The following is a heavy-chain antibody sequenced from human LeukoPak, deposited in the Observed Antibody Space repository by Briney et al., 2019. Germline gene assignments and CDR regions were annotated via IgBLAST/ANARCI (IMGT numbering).Heavy chain of an antibody. Sequence: GGSLRLSCAASGFTFSSYHMNWVRQAPGKGLEWVSAISGSGGSTYYADSVKGRFTISRDNSKNTLYLQMNSLRAEDTAVYYCAKDFDTIFGVGFDYWGQGTLVTVSS. CDR3: AKDFDTIFGVGFDY. V-gene: IGHV3-23*01. D-gene: IGHD3-3*01. CDR2: ISGSGGST. CDR1: GFTFSSYH. J-gene: IGHJ4*02.